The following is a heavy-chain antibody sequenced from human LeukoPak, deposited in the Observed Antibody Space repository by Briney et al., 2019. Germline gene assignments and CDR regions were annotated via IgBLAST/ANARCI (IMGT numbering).Heavy chain of an antibody. CDR2: VYYNGNT. Sequence: SETLSLTCLVSGEPISSYYWSWIRQAPGRGPEYIGNVYYNGNTNYNPSLKSRVAISVDASKNQFSLKLSSVTAADTAVYYCARSVVVVKKGTDYFDYWGQGTLVTVSS. V-gene: IGHV4-59*08. J-gene: IGHJ4*02. D-gene: IGHD3-22*01. CDR1: GEPISSYY. CDR3: ARSVVVVKKGTDYFDY.